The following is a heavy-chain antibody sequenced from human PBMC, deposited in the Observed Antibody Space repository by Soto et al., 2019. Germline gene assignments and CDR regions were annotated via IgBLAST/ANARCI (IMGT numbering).Heavy chain of an antibody. CDR2: IYYSGST. D-gene: IGHD2-2*01. J-gene: IGHJ4*02. CDR3: ARVRRCSSTSCYAAYYFDY. CDR1: GGSISSYY. Sequence: KPSGTLSLTCTVSGGSISSYYWSWIRQPPEKGLEWIGYIYYSGSTNYNPSLKSRVTISVDTSKNQFSLKLSSVTAADTAVYYCARVRRCSSTSCYAAYYFDYWGQGTLVPVSS. V-gene: IGHV4-59*01.